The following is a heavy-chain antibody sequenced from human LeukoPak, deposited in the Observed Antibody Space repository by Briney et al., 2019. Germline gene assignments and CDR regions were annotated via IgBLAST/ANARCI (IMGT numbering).Heavy chain of an antibody. Sequence: GGSLRLSCAASGFTFSSYSINWVRQAPGKGLEWVSYIDSSSSTIYYADSVKGRFTISRDNAKNSLYLQMNSLRAEDTAVYYCARAGLGYSSSWYLDYWGQGTLATVSS. D-gene: IGHD6-13*01. CDR1: GFTFSSYS. V-gene: IGHV3-48*01. CDR3: ARAGLGYSSSWYLDY. CDR2: IDSSSSTI. J-gene: IGHJ4*02.